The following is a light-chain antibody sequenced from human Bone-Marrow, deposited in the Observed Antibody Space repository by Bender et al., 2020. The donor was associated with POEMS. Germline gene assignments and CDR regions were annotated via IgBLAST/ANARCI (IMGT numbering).Light chain of an antibody. J-gene: IGLJ3*02. V-gene: IGLV1-44*01. CDR2: SND. Sequence: QSVLTQPPSVSGTPGQRVTVSCSGSSSNIGAHAVNWYQHLPGTAQKLLIYSNDQRPSGVPERFSGSRSGTSASLAISGLQSDDEGDYYCAIYSGNLNVWVFGGGTKLTVL. CDR3: AIYSGNLNVWV. CDR1: SSNIGAHA.